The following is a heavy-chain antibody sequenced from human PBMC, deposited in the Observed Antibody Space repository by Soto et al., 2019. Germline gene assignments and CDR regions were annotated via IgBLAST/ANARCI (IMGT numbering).Heavy chain of an antibody. CDR1: GVSFSGYY. V-gene: IGHV4-34*01. Sequence: PSETLSLTCAVYGVSFSGYYLSWIRQPPGKGLEWIGEINHSGSTNYNPSLKSRVTISVDTSKNQFSLKLSSVTAADTAVYYCARKNYFDYWGQGTLVTV. CDR2: INHSGST. CDR3: ARKNYFDY. J-gene: IGHJ4*02.